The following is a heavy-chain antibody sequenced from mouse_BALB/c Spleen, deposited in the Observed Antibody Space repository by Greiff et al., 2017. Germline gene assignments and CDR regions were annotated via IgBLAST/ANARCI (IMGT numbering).Heavy chain of an antibody. CDR1: GYTFTSYW. V-gene: IGHV1-7*01. CDR2: INPSTGYT. D-gene: IGHD1-1*01. CDR3: ARSKNSYYYAMDY. Sequence: QVQLQQSGAELAKPGASVKMSCKASGYTFTSYWMHWVKQRPGQGLEWIGYINPSTGYTEYNQKFKDKATLTADKSSSTAYMQLSSLTSEDSAVYYCARSKNSYYYAMDYRGQGTSVTVSS. J-gene: IGHJ4*01.